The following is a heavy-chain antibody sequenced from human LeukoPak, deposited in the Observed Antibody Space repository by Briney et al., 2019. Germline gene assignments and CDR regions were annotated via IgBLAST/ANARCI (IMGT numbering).Heavy chain of an antibody. J-gene: IGHJ4*02. V-gene: IGHV3-7*04. CDR1: GFTFSNYW. CDR2: IKQDGSKQ. D-gene: IGHD1-1*01. Sequence: GGSLRLSCAASGFTFSNYWMTWVRQVPGKGLEWVANIKQDGSKQYCVDSMTGRFTISRDNAQNSLYLQINSLRVDDTAVYYCARGAGQNWNDALLDYWGQGSLVTVSS. CDR3: ARGAGQNWNDALLDY.